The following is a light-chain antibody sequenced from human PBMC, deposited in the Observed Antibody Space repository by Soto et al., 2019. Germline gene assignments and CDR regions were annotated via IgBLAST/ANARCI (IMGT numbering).Light chain of an antibody. CDR3: QQYNNWPRT. CDR1: HSVSRTY. V-gene: IGKV3D-15*01. J-gene: IGKJ1*01. CDR2: GAS. Sequence: EIVLTHSPGTLSLSPGERATLSCRSSHSVSRTYLAWYQQKPGQAPRLLMYGASDRATGTPGRFSGSGSGTDFTLTISSLQSEDFAVYYCQQYNNWPRTFGQGTKVDIK.